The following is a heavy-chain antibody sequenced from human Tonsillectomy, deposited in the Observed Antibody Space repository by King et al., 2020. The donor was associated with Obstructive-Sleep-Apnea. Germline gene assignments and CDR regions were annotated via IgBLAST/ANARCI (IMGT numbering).Heavy chain of an antibody. CDR1: GYSFTSYW. J-gene: IGHJ4*02. Sequence: QLVQSGAEVKKPGESLKISCKGSGYSFTSYWIGWVRQMPGKGLEWMGIIYPGDSDTRYSPSFQGQVTIPADKSISTAYLQWSSLKASDTAMYYCARQGSGYSGYDPPEEPLYYFDYWGQGTLVTVSS. CDR2: IYPGDSDT. CDR3: ARQGSGYSGYDPPEEPLYYFDY. V-gene: IGHV5-51*01. D-gene: IGHD5-12*01.